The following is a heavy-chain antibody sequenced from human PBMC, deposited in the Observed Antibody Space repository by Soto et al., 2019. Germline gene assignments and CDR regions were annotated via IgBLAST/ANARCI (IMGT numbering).Heavy chain of an antibody. CDR1: GFTFSSYV. CDR3: AKDRWYYDILTGYPWGYFDY. Sequence: PGGSLRLSCAASGFTFSSYVMHWVRQAPGKGLGWVAVISYDGSNKYYADSVKGRFTISRDNSKNTLYLQMNSLRAEDTAVYYCAKDRWYYDILTGYPWGYFDYWGQGTLVTSPQ. J-gene: IGHJ4*02. V-gene: IGHV3-30*18. D-gene: IGHD3-9*01. CDR2: ISYDGSNK.